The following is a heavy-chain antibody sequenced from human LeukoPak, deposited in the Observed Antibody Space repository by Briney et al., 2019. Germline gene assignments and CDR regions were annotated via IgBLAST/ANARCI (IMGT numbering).Heavy chain of an antibody. CDR2: IYHSGST. V-gene: IGHV4-38-2*02. Sequence: ASETLSLTCTVSGYSISSGYYWGWIRQPPGKGLEWIGSIYHSGSTYYNPSLKSRVTISVDTSKNQSSLKLSSVTAADTAVYYCARGSGADSSGYYRPGLHPNNWFDPWGQGTLVTVSS. CDR1: GYSISSGYY. CDR3: ARGSGADSSGYYRPGLHPNNWFDP. D-gene: IGHD3-22*01. J-gene: IGHJ5*02.